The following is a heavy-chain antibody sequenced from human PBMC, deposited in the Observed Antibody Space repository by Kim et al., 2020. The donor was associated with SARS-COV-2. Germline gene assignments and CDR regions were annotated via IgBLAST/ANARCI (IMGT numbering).Heavy chain of an antibody. D-gene: IGHD2-2*01. J-gene: IGHJ4*02. CDR2: IYHSGST. CDR1: GGSISSSNW. Sequence: SETLSLTCAVSGGSISSSNWWSWVRQPPGKGLEWIGEIYHSGSTNYNPSLKSRVTISVDKSKNQFSQKLSSVTAADTAVYYCARDRQFHCSSTSCWALDYWGQGTLVTVSS. V-gene: IGHV4-4*02. CDR3: ARDRQFHCSSTSCWALDY.